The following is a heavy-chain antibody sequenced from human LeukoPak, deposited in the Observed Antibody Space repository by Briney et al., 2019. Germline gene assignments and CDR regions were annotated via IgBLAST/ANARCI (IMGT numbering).Heavy chain of an antibody. CDR1: GFTFSSYG. CDR2: IRYDGSNK. CDR3: ATKYYDFWSARGSDAFDI. J-gene: IGHJ3*02. V-gene: IGHV3-30*02. D-gene: IGHD3-3*01. Sequence: PGGSLRLSCAASGFTFSSYGMHWVRQAPGKGLEWVAFIRYDGSNKYYADSVKGRFTISRDNAKNSLYLQMNSLRAEDTAVYYCATKYYDFWSARGSDAFDIWGQGTMVTVSS.